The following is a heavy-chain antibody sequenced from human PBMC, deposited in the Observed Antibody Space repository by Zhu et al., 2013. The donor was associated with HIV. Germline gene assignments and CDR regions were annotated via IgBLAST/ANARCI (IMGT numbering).Heavy chain of an antibody. V-gene: IGHV1-8*01. Sequence: QVQLMQSGAEVKKPGAPVKVSCKASGYPFTNYDINWVRQATGQGLEWMGWMNPKSGNTGYAQNFQGRVTMTRNTSIRTAYMELSSLKSEDTAVYYCVRGRDGDGYNYGYWGQGTLVTVSS. J-gene: IGHJ4*02. CDR2: MNPKSGNT. CDR3: VRGRDGDGYNYGY. D-gene: IGHD5-12*01. CDR1: GYPFTNYD.